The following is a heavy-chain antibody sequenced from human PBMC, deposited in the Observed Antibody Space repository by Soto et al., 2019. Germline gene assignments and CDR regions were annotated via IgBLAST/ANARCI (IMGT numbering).Heavy chain of an antibody. Sequence: QVQLVQSGAEVKKPGSSVKVSCKASGGTFSSYAISWVRQAPGQGLEWMGGIIPIFGTANYAQKFQGRVTITAAESTSTAYMGLSSLRSEDTAVYYCGRGHKRTIFCVASLRMGWFDPWGQGNLVNVSS. CDR2: IIPIFGTA. CDR1: GGTFSSYA. V-gene: IGHV1-69*01. CDR3: GRGHKRTIFCVASLRMGWFDP. D-gene: IGHD3-3*01. J-gene: IGHJ5*02.